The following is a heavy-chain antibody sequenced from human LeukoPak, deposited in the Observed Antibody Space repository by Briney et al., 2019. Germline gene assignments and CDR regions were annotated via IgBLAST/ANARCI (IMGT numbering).Heavy chain of an antibody. CDR2: ISVYSNNT. CDR3: ARASSGWYGDP. J-gene: IGHJ5*02. D-gene: IGHD6-19*01. CDR1: GYTFISYG. V-gene: IGHV1-18*01. Sequence: ASVKVSSKASGYTFISYGISWVRQAPGQGLEWMGWISVYSNNTNYAQKLQGRVTMTTDTSTSTAYMELRSLRSDDTAVYYCARASSGWYGDPWGQGTLVTVSS.